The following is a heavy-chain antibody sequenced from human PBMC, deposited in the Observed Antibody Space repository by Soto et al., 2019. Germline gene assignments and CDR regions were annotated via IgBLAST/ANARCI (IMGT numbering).Heavy chain of an antibody. J-gene: IGHJ4*02. CDR1: GLTSRSHA. Sequence: EVQLLESGGGLAQPGGSLRLSCVVSGLTSRSHAMYWVRQAPGPGLEWVAGISGGGYTAYYPDSVRGHFTISRDNSKNTVYLQIDNLRPDDTAVYYCPKPQGVATIKSNFDYWGQGTLVTVSS. D-gene: IGHD5-12*01. CDR2: ISGGGYTA. V-gene: IGHV3-23*01. CDR3: PKPQGVATIKSNFDY.